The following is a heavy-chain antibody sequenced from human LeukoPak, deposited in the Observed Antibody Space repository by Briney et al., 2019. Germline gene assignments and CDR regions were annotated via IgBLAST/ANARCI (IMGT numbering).Heavy chain of an antibody. CDR3: ARHRPHTDSNSVADYYFDY. CDR2: IFPGDSDT. CDR1: GYTFTTHW. Sequence: GESLKISCKGSGYTFTTHWIAWVRQMPGKGLEWMGIIFPGDSDTTYSPSFQGQVTISADKAISTAYLQWSNLKASDTAMYYCARHRPHTDSNSVADYYFDYWGQGTLVTVSS. V-gene: IGHV5-51*01. J-gene: IGHJ4*02. D-gene: IGHD6-19*01.